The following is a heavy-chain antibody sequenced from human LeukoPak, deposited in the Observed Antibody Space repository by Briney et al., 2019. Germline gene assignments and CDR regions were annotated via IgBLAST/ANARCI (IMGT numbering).Heavy chain of an antibody. J-gene: IGHJ5*02. Sequence: SETLSLTCTVSGGSISSYYWSWIRQPPGKGLEWIGYIYYSGSTNYNPSLKSRVTISVDTSKNQFSLKLSSVTAADTAVYYCARLGDYGDHGWFDPWGQGTLVTVSS. CDR1: GGSISSYY. CDR3: ARLGDYGDHGWFDP. V-gene: IGHV4-59*08. D-gene: IGHD4-17*01. CDR2: IYYSGST.